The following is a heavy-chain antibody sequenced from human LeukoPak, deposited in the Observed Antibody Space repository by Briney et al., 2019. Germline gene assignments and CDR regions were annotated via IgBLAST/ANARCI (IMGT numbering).Heavy chain of an antibody. CDR3: ARAKFPSSSSLYFDY. CDR1: GGSISSYY. D-gene: IGHD6-13*01. V-gene: IGHV4-59*01. Sequence: SETLSLTCTVSGGSISSYYWSWIRQPPGKGLEWIGYIYYSGSTYYNPSLKSRVTISVDTSKNQFSLKLSSVTAADTAVYYCARAKFPSSSSLYFDYWGQGTLVTVSS. J-gene: IGHJ4*02. CDR2: IYYSGST.